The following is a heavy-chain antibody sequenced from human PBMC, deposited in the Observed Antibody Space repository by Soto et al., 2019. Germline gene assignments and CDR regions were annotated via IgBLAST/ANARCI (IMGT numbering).Heavy chain of an antibody. CDR3: ARDNRHYFGSGSYPFDY. Sequence: QVQLVESGGGVVQPGRSLRLSCGASGFTFSNYAMHWVRQAPGKGLEWVEVIWSDGTKKYYADSVKGRFTTSRDNSKNTLYLQMNSLRAEDTAVYFCARDNRHYFGSGSYPFDYWGQGTLVTVSS. D-gene: IGHD3-10*01. CDR2: IWSDGTKK. V-gene: IGHV3-33*08. CDR1: GFTFSNYA. J-gene: IGHJ4*02.